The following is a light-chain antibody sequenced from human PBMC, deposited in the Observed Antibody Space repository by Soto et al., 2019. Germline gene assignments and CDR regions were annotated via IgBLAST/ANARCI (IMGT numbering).Light chain of an antibody. V-gene: IGKV3-15*01. Sequence: EVVMTQSPATLSVSRGDGAALSCRASQGVGSNLAWYQQKPGQAPRLLVYGASTRATGVQARFSGSGSGTEFTLTIRSLGSEDFAVYYCQQYNKWPLTFGQGTKVDIK. CDR1: QGVGSN. J-gene: IGKJ1*01. CDR3: QQYNKWPLT. CDR2: GAS.